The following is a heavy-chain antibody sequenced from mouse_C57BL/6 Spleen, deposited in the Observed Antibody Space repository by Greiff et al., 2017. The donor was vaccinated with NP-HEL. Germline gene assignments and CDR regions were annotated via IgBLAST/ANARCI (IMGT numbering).Heavy chain of an antibody. J-gene: IGHJ2*01. V-gene: IGHV5-16*02. CDR3: SRRYYDYDEFSYYFDY. CDR2: INYDGSST. Sequence: VQRVESEGGLVQPGSSLKLSCTASGFTFSDYYMAWVRQVPEKGLEWVATINYDGSSTYYLDSLKSRFSLSRDNAKNILYLQMSSLKAEDTATYYCSRRYYDYDEFSYYFDYWGKGTTLTVSS. D-gene: IGHD2-4*01. CDR1: GFTFSDYY.